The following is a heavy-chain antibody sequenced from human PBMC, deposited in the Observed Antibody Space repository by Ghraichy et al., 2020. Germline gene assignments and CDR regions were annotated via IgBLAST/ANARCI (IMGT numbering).Heavy chain of an antibody. CDR1: GFSLSTSGVG. D-gene: IGHD3-9*01. V-gene: IGHV2-5*01. CDR2: IYWNDDK. Sequence: SGPTLVKPTQTLTLTCTFSGFSLSTSGVGVGWIRQPPGKALEWLALIYWNDDKRYSPSLKSRLTITKDTSKNQVVLTMTNMDPVDTATYYCAHSPGLPYDILTGYYFGAVNYFDYWGQGTLVTVSS. J-gene: IGHJ4*02. CDR3: AHSPGLPYDILTGYYFGAVNYFDY.